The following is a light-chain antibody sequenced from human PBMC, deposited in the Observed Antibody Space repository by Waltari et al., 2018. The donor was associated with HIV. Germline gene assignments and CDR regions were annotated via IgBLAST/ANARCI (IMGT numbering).Light chain of an antibody. Sequence: QSALTQPPSVYGSPGQSVTISCTGTSHDVGVYNRVSWYQQSPGTAPKLIIYEVSNRPSGVPDRFSGSKTGNTASLTISGLQAEDEADYYCSSYTSSATYVFGTGTKVTVL. CDR1: SHDVGVYNR. CDR2: EVS. V-gene: IGLV2-18*02. CDR3: SSYTSSATYV. J-gene: IGLJ1*01.